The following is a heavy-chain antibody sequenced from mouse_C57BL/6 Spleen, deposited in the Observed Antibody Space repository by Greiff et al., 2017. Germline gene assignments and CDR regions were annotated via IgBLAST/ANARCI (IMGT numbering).Heavy chain of an antibody. D-gene: IGHD2-1*01. V-gene: IGHV2-2*01. CDR2: IWSGGST. Sequence: VKVVESGPGLVQPSQSLSITCTVSGFSLTSYGVHWVRQSPGKGLEWLGVIWSGGSTDYNAAVISRPSISKDNYKCHVFFKMNILQADDTAIYYCARNTLYGNYGLDYWGQGTSVTVSS. CDR3: ARNTLYGNYGLDY. CDR1: GFSLTSYG. J-gene: IGHJ4*01.